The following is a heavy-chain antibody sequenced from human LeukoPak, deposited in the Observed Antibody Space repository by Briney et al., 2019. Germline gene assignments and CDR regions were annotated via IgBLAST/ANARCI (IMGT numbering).Heavy chain of an antibody. CDR1: GYTFTGYY. D-gene: IGHD1-26*01. CDR3: ARDRSGSYHPRYFDY. J-gene: IGHJ4*02. CDR2: INPNSGGT. V-gene: IGHV1-2*02. Sequence: ASVKVSCKASGYTFTGYYMHWVRQAPGQGLEWMGLINPNSGGTNYAQKFQGRVTMTRDTSISTAYIELSRLRSDDTAVYYCARDRSGSYHPRYFDYWGQGTLVTVSS.